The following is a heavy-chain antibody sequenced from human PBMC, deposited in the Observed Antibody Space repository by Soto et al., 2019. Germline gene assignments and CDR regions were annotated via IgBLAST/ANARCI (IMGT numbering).Heavy chain of an antibody. CDR2: IYCSGST. CDR1: GGSISSYY. Sequence: SETLSLTCTVSGGSISSYYWSWIRQPPGKGLEWIGYIYCSGSTNYNPSLKSRVTISVDTSKNQFSLKLSSVTAADTAVYYCARGTSGYDMGSYYFDYWGQGTLVTVSS. V-gene: IGHV4-59*01. D-gene: IGHD5-12*01. J-gene: IGHJ4*02. CDR3: ARGTSGYDMGSYYFDY.